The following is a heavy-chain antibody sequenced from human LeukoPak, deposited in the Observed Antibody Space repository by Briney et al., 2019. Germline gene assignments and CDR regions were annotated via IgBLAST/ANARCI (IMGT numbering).Heavy chain of an antibody. J-gene: IGHJ5*02. CDR2: IYHSGST. Sequence: SGTLSLTCAVSGGSISSSNWWSWVRQPPGKGLEWIGEIYHSGSTNYNPSLKSRVTISVDKSKNQFSLKLSSVTAADTAVYYCARDLGLAVAGRENWFDPWGQGTLVTVSS. CDR3: ARDLGLAVAGRENWFDP. V-gene: IGHV4-4*02. CDR1: GGSISSSNW. D-gene: IGHD6-19*01.